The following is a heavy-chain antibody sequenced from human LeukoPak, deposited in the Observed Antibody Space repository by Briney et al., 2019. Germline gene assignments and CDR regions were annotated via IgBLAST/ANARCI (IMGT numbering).Heavy chain of an antibody. J-gene: IGHJ4*02. CDR2: ISFDGTNK. D-gene: IGHD3-10*01. CDR3: ARERGAGLLWFGEFTH. CDR1: GFPFRSYA. Sequence: PGGSLRLSCEASGFPFRSYAMHWVRQAPSKGLEWVAVISFDGTNKKYADSVKGRFTISRGSSKNSVYLQMNSLKFEDTAVYFCARERGAGLLWFGEFTHWGQGILVSVSS. V-gene: IGHV3-30-3*01.